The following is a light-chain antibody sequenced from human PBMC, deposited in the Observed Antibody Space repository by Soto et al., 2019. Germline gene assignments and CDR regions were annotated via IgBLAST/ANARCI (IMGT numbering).Light chain of an antibody. J-gene: IGKJ2*01. CDR1: QSISNY. V-gene: IGKV1-39*01. CDR2: AAS. CDR3: QQSYSTPRT. Sequence: DIQMTQSPSSQSASIGDRVTITCRAGQSISNYLNWYQQKPGKAPKLLIYAASSLQSGVPSRFSGSGSGTDFTLTISSLQPEDFATYYCQQSYSTPRTFGQGTKLEIK.